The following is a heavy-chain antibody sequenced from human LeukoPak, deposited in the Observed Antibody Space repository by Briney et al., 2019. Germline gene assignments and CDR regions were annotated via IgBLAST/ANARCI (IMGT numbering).Heavy chain of an antibody. V-gene: IGHV3-30*18. Sequence: PGGSLRLTCAASGFTFSSYGMHWVRQAPGKGLEWVAVISYDGSNKYYADSVKGRFTISRDNSKNTLYLQMNSLRAEDTAVYYCAKAPGNTDWYFDLWGRGTLVSVSS. CDR1: GFTFSSYG. CDR2: ISYDGSNK. J-gene: IGHJ2*01. D-gene: IGHD1-14*01. CDR3: AKAPGNTDWYFDL.